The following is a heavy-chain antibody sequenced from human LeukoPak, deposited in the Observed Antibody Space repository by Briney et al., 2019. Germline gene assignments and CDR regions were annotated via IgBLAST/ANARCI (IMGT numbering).Heavy chain of an antibody. D-gene: IGHD6-19*01. CDR3: ARAGDGGSGWYGALYYYYGMDV. CDR2: IYSGGST. V-gene: IGHV3-66*01. Sequence: PGGSLRLSCAASGFTVSSNYMSWVRQAPGKGLEWVSVIYSGGSTYYADSVKGRFTISRDNSKNTLYLQMNSLRAEDTAVYYCARAGDGGSGWYGALYYYYGMDVWGQGTTVTVS. J-gene: IGHJ6*02. CDR1: GFTVSSNY.